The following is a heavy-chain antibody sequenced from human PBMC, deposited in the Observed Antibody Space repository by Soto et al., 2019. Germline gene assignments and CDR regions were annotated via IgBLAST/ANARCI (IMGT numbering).Heavy chain of an antibody. CDR2: IVVGSGNT. J-gene: IGHJ4*02. V-gene: IGHV1-58*01. D-gene: IGHD6-13*01. Sequence: QMQLVQSGPEVKKPGTSVKVSCKASGFTFTSSAVQWVRQARGQRLERIGWIVVGSGNTNYAEKFQERVTITRDMSTSPAYMELSSLSSEGAAVYYCAALAAAGPAVPSVDYWGQGTLVTVSS. CDR1: GFTFTSSA. CDR3: AALAAAGPAVPSVDY.